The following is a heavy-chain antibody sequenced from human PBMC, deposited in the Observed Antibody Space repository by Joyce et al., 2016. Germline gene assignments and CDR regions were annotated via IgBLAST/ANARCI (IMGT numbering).Heavy chain of an antibody. V-gene: IGHV3-53*01. D-gene: IGHD6-6*01. J-gene: IGHJ4*02. CDR1: GFSISDNY. CDR3: AREGKPEKYSASPLDY. Sequence: EVQLVESGGGLIQPGGSLRLSCAASGFSISDNYMSWVRQAPGKGLEWLSFIYTGGSTYYADSVKGRFTISRDKSKNTVFLQMNSLRAEDTAVYYCAREGKPEKYSASPLDYWGQGTLVTVSS. CDR2: IYTGGST.